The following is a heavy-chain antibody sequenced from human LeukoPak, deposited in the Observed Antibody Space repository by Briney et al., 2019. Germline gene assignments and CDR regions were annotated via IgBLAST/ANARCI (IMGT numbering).Heavy chain of an antibody. D-gene: IGHD4-23*01. CDR3: ARGNSNFNY. CDR1: GFTFADYG. Sequence: GGSLRLSWAASGFTFADYGMSWVRPAPGKGLEWVSGVNRNGGTTSYADSVKGRFTISRDNAKNSLYLQMNSLRVGDTALYHCARGNSNFNYWGQGTLVTVSS. J-gene: IGHJ4*02. V-gene: IGHV3-20*01. CDR2: VNRNGGTT.